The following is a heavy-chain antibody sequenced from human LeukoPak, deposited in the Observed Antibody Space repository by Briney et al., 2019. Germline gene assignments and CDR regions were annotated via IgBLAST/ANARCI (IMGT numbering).Heavy chain of an antibody. D-gene: IGHD3-9*01. CDR1: GGTFSSYA. V-gene: IGHV1-69*04. CDR2: IIPILGIA. J-gene: IGHJ6*02. CDR3: ARAYRPYYDILTGYYYYGMDV. Sequence: SVKVSCKACGGTFSSYAISWVRQAPGQGLEWMGRIIPILGIANYAQKFQGRVTTTADKSTSTAYMELSSLRSEDTAVYYCARAYRPYYDILTGYYYYGMDVWGQGTTVTVSS.